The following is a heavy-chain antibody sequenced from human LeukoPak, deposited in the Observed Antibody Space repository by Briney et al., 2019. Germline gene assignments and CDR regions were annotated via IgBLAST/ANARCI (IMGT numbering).Heavy chain of an antibody. Sequence: GGTLRLSCAASGFSFSSYGMSWVRQAPGKGLEWVAVISYDGSNKYYADSVKGRFTISRDNSKNTLYLQMNSLRAEDTAVYYCAKEGLLSSAAFDIWGQGTMVTVSS. V-gene: IGHV3-30*18. CDR3: AKEGLLSSAAFDI. CDR1: GFSFSSYG. J-gene: IGHJ3*02. CDR2: ISYDGSNK. D-gene: IGHD2/OR15-2a*01.